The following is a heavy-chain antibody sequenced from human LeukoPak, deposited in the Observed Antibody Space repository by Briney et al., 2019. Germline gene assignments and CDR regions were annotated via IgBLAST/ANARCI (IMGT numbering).Heavy chain of an antibody. CDR1: AGSISSYY. D-gene: IGHD1-1*01. V-gene: IGHV4-59*08. Sequence: SETLSLTCTVSAGSISSYYWGWIRQPPGKGLEWVGSIYSSGNTNDNPSLKSRLAISVDTSKNQFSLKLTSVTAADTAMYYCARGGVVVQDAFDIWGQGTMVTVSS. CDR2: IYSSGNT. CDR3: ARGGVVVQDAFDI. J-gene: IGHJ3*02.